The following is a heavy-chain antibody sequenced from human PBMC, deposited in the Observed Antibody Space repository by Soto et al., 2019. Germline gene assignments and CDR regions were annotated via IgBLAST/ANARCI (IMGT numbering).Heavy chain of an antibody. V-gene: IGHV4-39*01. CDR1: GGYISSGYYY. CDR2: IYYSGNT. CDR3: ARLPWSSLWFGDYYYYGMDV. J-gene: IGHJ6*02. Sequence: SETLSLTLTVSGGYISSGYYYWSWIRQPPGTGLEWIGSIYYSGNTYYNPSLKSRLTISVDTSKNQFTLKLSSVTAADTAVYYCARLPWSSLWFGDYYYYGMDVWGQGTTVTVSS. D-gene: IGHD3-10*01.